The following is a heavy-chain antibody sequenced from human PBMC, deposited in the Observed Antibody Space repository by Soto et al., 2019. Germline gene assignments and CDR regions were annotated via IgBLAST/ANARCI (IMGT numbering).Heavy chain of an antibody. Sequence: QLGGSLRLSCAASGFTLTSHGMHWARQAPGKGLEWVAVISYDGSNKYYADSVKGRFTISRDNSKNTLYLQMNSLRAEDTAVYYSAKDGGCGSGGSCYYYYCVQGT. CDR2: ISYDGSNK. V-gene: IGHV3-30*18. CDR1: GFTLTSHG. D-gene: IGHD2-15*01. J-gene: IGHJ4*02. CDR3: AKDGGCGSGGSCYYYY.